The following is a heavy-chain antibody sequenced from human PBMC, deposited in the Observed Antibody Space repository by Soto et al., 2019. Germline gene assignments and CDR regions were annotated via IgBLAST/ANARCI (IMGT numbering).Heavy chain of an antibody. CDR3: AKDQRYLNVAGAIDY. Sequence: GASVKVSCKASGYTFTSYYMHWVRQAPGQGLEWMGIINPSGGSTSYAQKFQGRVTMTRDTSTSTVYMELSSLRSEDTAVYYCAKDQRYLNVAGAIDYWGQGTLVTVSS. D-gene: IGHD6-19*01. V-gene: IGHV1-46*01. J-gene: IGHJ4*02. CDR2: INPSGGST. CDR1: GYTFTSYY.